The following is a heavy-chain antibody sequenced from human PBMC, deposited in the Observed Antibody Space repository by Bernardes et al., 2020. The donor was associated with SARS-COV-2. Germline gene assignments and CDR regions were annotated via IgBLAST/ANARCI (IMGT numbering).Heavy chain of an antibody. J-gene: IGHJ4*02. D-gene: IGHD1-20*01. CDR2: ISSNGDRT. Sequence: GGSLRLSCSASGFTFSRYAMHWVRQAPGKGLEHVSTISSNGDRTFYADSVKGRFTISRDNSKNTLYLQMSSVRGEDTAVYYCVKEYNSPNLFDYWGQGTLVTVSS. CDR1: GFTFSRYA. V-gene: IGHV3-64D*06. CDR3: VKEYNSPNLFDY.